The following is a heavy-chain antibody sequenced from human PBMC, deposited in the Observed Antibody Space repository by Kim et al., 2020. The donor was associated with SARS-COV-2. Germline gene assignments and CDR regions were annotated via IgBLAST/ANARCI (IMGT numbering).Heavy chain of an antibody. D-gene: IGHD2-15*01. J-gene: IGHJ3*02. CDR3: ARVRCSGGSCSGAFDI. V-gene: IGHV3-7*01. CDR1: GFTFSSYW. Sequence: GGSLRHSCAASGFTFSSYWMSWVRQAPGKGLEWVANIKQDGSEKYYVDSVKGRFTISRDNAKNSLYLQMNSLRAEDTAVYYCARVRCSGGSCSGAFDIWGQGTMVTVSS. CDR2: IKQDGSEK.